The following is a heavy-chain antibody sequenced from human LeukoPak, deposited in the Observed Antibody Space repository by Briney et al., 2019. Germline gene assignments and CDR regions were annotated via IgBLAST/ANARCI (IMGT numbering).Heavy chain of an antibody. V-gene: IGHV3-23*01. Sequence: PGGSLRLSCAASGFTFSSYAMSWVRQAPGKGLEWVSAISGGGGSTYYADSVKGRFTVSRDNSKNTLYLQMNSLRAEDTAVYYCAREGIDSGGYFYFDYWGQGTLVTVSS. CDR3: AREGIDSGGYFYFDY. CDR1: GFTFSSYA. D-gene: IGHD3-22*01. CDR2: ISGGGGST. J-gene: IGHJ4*02.